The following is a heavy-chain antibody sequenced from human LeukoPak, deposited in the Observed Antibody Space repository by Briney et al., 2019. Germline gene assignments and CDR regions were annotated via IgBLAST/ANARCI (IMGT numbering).Heavy chain of an antibody. Sequence: SETLSLTCTVSGGSRSSYYWTWIRQPPGKGLEWIGNMYYSGSTNCNPSLKSRATISVDTSENQFSLKLNSVTAADTAVYYCARHRYAHDHWGQGTLVTVSS. V-gene: IGHV4-59*08. CDR2: MYYSGST. CDR3: ARHRYAHDH. CDR1: GGSRSSYY. J-gene: IGHJ4*02. D-gene: IGHD3-16*01.